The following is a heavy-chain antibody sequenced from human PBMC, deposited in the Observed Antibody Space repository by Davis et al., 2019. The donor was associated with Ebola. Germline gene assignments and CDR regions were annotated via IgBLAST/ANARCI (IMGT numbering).Heavy chain of an antibody. CDR3: ARDLGGGYYPLDY. J-gene: IGHJ4*02. V-gene: IGHV4-59*01. CDR1: GGSISNFY. Sequence: PSETLSLTCSVTGGSISNFYWSWIRQAPGKGLEWIGYITYIGTISYNPSLESRVTISLDTSKKQFYLKLRSVTAADSAVYYCARDLGGGYYPLDYWGQGTRVTVSS. D-gene: IGHD1-26*01. CDR2: ITYIGTI.